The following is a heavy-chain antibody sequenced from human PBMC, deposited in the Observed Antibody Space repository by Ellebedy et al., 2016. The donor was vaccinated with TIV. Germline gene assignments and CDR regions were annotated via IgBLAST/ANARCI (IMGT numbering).Heavy chain of an antibody. CDR1: GAPSGHYF. D-gene: IGHD2-21*01. CDR3: ARMREGRLLWEF. J-gene: IGHJ4*02. Sequence: SETLSLXXAVSGAPSGHYFWSWIRQSPGKGLEWIGEVTHTGDTNYNPSLESRVTMSLDTSENQFSLRLSSVTAADTAFYYCARMREGRLLWEFWGQGTLVTVSS. V-gene: IGHV4-34*01. CDR2: VTHTGDT.